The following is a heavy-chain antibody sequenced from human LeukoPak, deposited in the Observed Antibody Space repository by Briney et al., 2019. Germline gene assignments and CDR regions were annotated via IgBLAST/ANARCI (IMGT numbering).Heavy chain of an antibody. V-gene: IGHV3-53*01. CDR1: GLTVSDNY. CDR3: AKELYYYDRSGHPFDY. J-gene: IGHJ4*02. D-gene: IGHD3-22*01. Sequence: GGSLRLSCAASGLTVSDNYMSWVRQAPGKGLEWVSIIYDSGNTYYADSVKGRFTISRDNSKNTLFLQMNSLRAEDTAVYYCAKELYYYDRSGHPFDYWGQGTLVTVSS. CDR2: IYDSGNT.